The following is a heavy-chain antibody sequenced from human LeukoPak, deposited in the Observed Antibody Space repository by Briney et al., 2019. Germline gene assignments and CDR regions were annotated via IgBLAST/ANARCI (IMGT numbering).Heavy chain of an antibody. V-gene: IGHV3-20*04. Sequence: GGSLRLSCAASGFTYDNYGMSWVRQAPGKGLEWVSGINWNGGSTGYADSVKGRFTISRDNAKNSLYLQMNSLRAEDTALYYCASGGIYYGAAFDFWGQGTLVTVSS. D-gene: IGHD1-26*01. CDR2: INWNGGST. CDR1: GFTYDNYG. J-gene: IGHJ4*02. CDR3: ASGGIYYGAAFDF.